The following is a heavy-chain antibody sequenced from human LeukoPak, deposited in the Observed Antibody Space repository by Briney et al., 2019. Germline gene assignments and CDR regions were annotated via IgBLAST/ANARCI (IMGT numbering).Heavy chain of an antibody. CDR1: GDSVSSNSAA. V-gene: IGHV6-1*01. D-gene: IGHD5-12*01. Sequence: SQTLSLTCAISGDSVSSNSAAWNWIRQSPSRGLEWLGRTYYRSKWYNDYAVSVKSRITINPDTSKNQFSLQLNSVTPENTAVYYCARDDYSGYDWVSWFDPWGQGTLVTVSS. CDR3: ARDDYSGYDWVSWFDP. CDR2: TYYRSKWYN. J-gene: IGHJ5*02.